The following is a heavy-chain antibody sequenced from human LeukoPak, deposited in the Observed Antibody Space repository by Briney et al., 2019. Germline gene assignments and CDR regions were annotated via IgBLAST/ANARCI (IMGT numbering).Heavy chain of an antibody. J-gene: IGHJ1*01. CDR2: IRYDGSNK. D-gene: IGHD3-10*01. CDR3: AITIRGLEYLQH. V-gene: IGHV3-30*02. Sequence: PGGSLRLSCAASGFTFSSYGMHWVRQAPGKGLEWVAFIRYDGSNKYYADSVKGRFTISRDNSKNTLYLQMNSLRTEDTAVYYCAITIRGLEYLQHWGQGTLVTVSS. CDR1: GFTFSSYG.